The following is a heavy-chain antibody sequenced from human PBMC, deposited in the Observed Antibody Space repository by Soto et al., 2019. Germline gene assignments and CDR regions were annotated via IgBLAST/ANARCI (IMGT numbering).Heavy chain of an antibody. J-gene: IGHJ4*02. Sequence: ASVKVSCKASGYTFTSYAMHWVRQAPGQRLEWMGWINAGNGNTKYSQKFQGRVTITRDTSASTAYMELSSLRSEDTAVYYCARSIVVVTALDYWCRGTLVTVYS. CDR2: INAGNGNT. CDR3: ARSIVVVTALDY. CDR1: GYTFTSYA. D-gene: IGHD2-21*02. V-gene: IGHV1-3*01.